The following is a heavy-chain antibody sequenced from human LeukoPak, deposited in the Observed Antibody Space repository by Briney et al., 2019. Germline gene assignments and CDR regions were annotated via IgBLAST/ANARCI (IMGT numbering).Heavy chain of an antibody. CDR2: ISGSGSSI. Sequence: GGSLRLSCAASGFTFSDYYMTWIRQAPGKGLEWISYISGSGSSISYADSVEGRFTISRDNAKNSLYLQMNSLRAEDTAVYYCARTNYDILTGPFYGMDVWGKGTTVTVSS. V-gene: IGHV3-11*04. J-gene: IGHJ6*04. CDR3: ARTNYDILTGPFYGMDV. D-gene: IGHD3-9*01. CDR1: GFTFSDYY.